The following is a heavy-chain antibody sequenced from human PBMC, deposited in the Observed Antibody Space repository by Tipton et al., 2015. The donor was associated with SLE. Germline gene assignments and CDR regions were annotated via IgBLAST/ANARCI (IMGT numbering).Heavy chain of an antibody. CDR3: ARVDYGGNSVWYFDL. CDR1: GGSFSGYY. J-gene: IGHJ2*01. Sequence: TLSLTCAVYGGSFSGYYWSWIRQPPGKGLEWIGEINHSGSTNYNPSLKSRVTISVDTSKNQFSLKLSSVTAADTAVYYCARVDYGGNSVWYFDLWGRGTLVTVSS. CDR2: INHSGST. V-gene: IGHV4-34*01. D-gene: IGHD4-23*01.